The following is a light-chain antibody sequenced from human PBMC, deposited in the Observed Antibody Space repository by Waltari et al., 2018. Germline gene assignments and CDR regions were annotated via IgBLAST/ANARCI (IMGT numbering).Light chain of an antibody. Sequence: DIQMTQSPSSLSASVGDRVTMTCRASQSISIYLNWYQQKPGKALKLLIYAASTLQSGVPSRFSASGSGTDFTLTISSLQPEDFATYYCQQSYSTSIFTFGPGTKVDIK. J-gene: IGKJ3*01. CDR1: QSISIY. CDR2: AAS. V-gene: IGKV1-39*01. CDR3: QQSYSTSIFT.